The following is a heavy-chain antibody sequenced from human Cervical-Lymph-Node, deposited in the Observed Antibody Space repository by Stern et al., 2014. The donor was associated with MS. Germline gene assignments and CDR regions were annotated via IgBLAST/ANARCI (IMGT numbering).Heavy chain of an antibody. CDR3: ARRTDKGSWNYFDY. V-gene: IGHV4-61*02. D-gene: IGHD3-3*01. Sequence: QVQLQESGPGLVKPSQTLSLTCTISGGSISSGAYCWSWFRQPAGKEPEWIGRIYSNGDTNYNPSLKSRVTMSVDTSKNQFSLRVNSVTAADTAVYYCARRTDKGSWNYFDYWGQGILVTVSS. CDR2: IYSNGDT. CDR1: GGSISSGAYC. J-gene: IGHJ4*02.